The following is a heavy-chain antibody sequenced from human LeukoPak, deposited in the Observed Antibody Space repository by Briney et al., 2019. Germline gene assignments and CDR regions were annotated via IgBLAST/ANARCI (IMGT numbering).Heavy chain of an antibody. Sequence: AASVKVSCKASGYTFTGYYMHWVRQAPGQGLEWMGRINPNSGGTNYAQKLQGRVTMTTDTSTSTAYMELRSLRSDDTAVYYCARRFCSSTSCYEFDPWGQGTLVTVSS. CDR2: INPNSGGT. D-gene: IGHD2-2*01. V-gene: IGHV1-2*06. CDR1: GYTFTGYY. CDR3: ARRFCSSTSCYEFDP. J-gene: IGHJ5*02.